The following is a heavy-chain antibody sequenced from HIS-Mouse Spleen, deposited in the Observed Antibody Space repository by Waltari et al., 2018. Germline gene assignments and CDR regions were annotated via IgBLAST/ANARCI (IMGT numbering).Heavy chain of an antibody. CDR2: IYYSGHT. D-gene: IGHD6-13*01. Sequence: QLQLQESGPGLVKPSETLSLTCTVSGGSISSSSYYWGWIRKPPGKGLEWIGSIYYSGHTYYNPSLKSRVTISVDTSKNQFSLKLSSVTAADTAVYYCAREIPYSSSWYDWYFDLWGRGTLVTVSS. CDR3: AREIPYSSSWYDWYFDL. J-gene: IGHJ2*01. V-gene: IGHV4-39*07. CDR1: GGSISSSSYY.